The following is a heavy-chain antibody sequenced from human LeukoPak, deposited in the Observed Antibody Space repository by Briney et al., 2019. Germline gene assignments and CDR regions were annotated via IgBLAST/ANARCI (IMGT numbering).Heavy chain of an antibody. CDR3: ARITLTGPYGMDV. J-gene: IGHJ6*02. CDR2: ISYSSDYI. V-gene: IGHV3-21*01. D-gene: IGHD3-9*01. Sequence: GESLRLSCAASGXTFSTYSMNWVRQAPGKGLEWVSAISYSSDYIYYADSVKGRFTISRDNAKNSLFLQMNSLRAEDTAIYYCARITLTGPYGMDVWGQGTTVTVSS. CDR1: GXTFSTYS.